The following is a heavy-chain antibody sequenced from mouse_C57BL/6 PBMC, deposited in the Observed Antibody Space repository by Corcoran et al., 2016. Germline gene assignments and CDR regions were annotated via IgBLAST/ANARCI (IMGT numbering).Heavy chain of an antibody. D-gene: IGHD1-1*01. CDR1: GYTFTDYY. V-gene: IGHV1-26*01. Sequence: EVQLQQSGPELVKPGASVKISCKASGYTFTDYYMNWVKQSHGKSLEWIGDINPNNGGTSYNQKFKGKATLTVDKSSSTAYMELRSMTSEDSAVDYCARSDDYGSSYMFAYWGQGTLVTVSA. CDR2: INPNNGGT. J-gene: IGHJ3*01. CDR3: ARSDDYGSSYMFAY.